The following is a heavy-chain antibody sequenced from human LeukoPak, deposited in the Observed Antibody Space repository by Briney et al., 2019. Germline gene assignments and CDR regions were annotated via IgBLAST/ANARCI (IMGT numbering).Heavy chain of an antibody. CDR1: GGSISSSSDY. CDR2: IYYHENT. J-gene: IGHJ3*02. V-gene: IGHV4-39*01. D-gene: IGHD3-22*01. CDR3: ARQSYDSSGYYEGWNAFDI. Sequence: SETLSLTCTVSGGSISSSSDYWGWIRQAPGKGLEWIGSIYYHENTYYNSSLKSRVTISVDTSKNQFSLKLNSVTAADTAVYYCARQSYDSSGYYEGWNAFDIWGQGTMVTVSS.